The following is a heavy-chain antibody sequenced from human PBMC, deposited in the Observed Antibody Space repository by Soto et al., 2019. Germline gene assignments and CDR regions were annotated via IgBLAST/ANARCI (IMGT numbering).Heavy chain of an antibody. Sequence: QITLKESGPTLVKPTQTLTLTCTFSGFSLSTSGVGVGWIRQPPGKALEWLALIYWDDDKRYSPSLTSRLTITKATSKNQVVLTVTNMDPVDTATYYCAHVLVVVANYGMDVWGQGPTVTVSS. D-gene: IGHD2-15*01. CDR3: AHVLVVVANYGMDV. CDR2: IYWDDDK. V-gene: IGHV2-5*02. CDR1: GFSLSTSGVG. J-gene: IGHJ6*02.